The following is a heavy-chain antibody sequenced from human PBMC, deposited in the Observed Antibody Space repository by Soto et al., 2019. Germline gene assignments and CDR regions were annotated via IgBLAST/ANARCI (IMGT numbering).Heavy chain of an antibody. D-gene: IGHD2-21*02. CDR1: GYIFTDYW. J-gene: IGHJ6*02. V-gene: IGHV5-10-1*01. CDR3: ARHAVTATLTGGIDV. CDR2: IDPSDSYT. Sequence: GESLKISCKVSGYIFTDYWISWARQMPVKGLEWMGRIDPSDSYTTYSPSFQGHVTISADRSISTASLQWSSLKASDTAMYYCARHAVTATLTGGIDVWGQGTTVTVSS.